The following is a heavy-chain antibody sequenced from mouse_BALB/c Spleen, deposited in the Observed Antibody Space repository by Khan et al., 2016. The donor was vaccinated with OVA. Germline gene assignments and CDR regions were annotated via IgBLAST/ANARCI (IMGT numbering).Heavy chain of an antibody. V-gene: IGHV2-6-4*01. CDR2: IWGGGGT. J-gene: IGHJ4*01. Sequence: VELVESGPGLVAPSQSLSITCTVSGFSLSRYNIHWVRQPPGKGLEWLGMIWGGGGTDYNSTLKSRLSISKDNSKSQVFLKMNRLQTVDTAMYYCARAYYRYDGYYAMDYWGQGTSVTVSS. CDR3: ARAYYRYDGYYAMDY. CDR1: GFSLSRYN. D-gene: IGHD2-14*01.